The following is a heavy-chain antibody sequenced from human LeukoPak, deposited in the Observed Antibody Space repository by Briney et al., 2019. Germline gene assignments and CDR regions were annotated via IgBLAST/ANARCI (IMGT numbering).Heavy chain of an antibody. V-gene: IGHV4-39*01. Sequence: SETLSLTCTVSGGSISDSSHYWGWFRQPPGKGPEWLGTGYYSGVAYYRPSLKSRLTIFVDTSKNQYSLKLNSATAADTAVYYCARLSTYESSAQWYFDLWGRGTLFTVSS. CDR3: ARLSTYESSAQWYFDL. CDR1: GGSISDSSHY. J-gene: IGHJ2*01. CDR2: GYYSGVA. D-gene: IGHD3-22*01.